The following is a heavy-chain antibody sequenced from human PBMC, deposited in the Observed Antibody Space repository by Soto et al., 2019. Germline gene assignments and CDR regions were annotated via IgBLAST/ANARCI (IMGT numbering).Heavy chain of an antibody. CDR1: GGSFSGYY. CDR2: INHSGST. D-gene: IGHD3-3*01. J-gene: IGHJ4*02. CDR3: ARGLFIWSGYYTGLGSDN. Sequence: SETLSLTCAVYGGSFSGYYWSWLRQPPGKGLEWIGEINHSGSTNYNPSLKSRVTISVDTSKNQFSLKLSSVTAADTAVYYCARGLFIWSGYYTGLGSDNWGQGTLVTVSS. V-gene: IGHV4-34*01.